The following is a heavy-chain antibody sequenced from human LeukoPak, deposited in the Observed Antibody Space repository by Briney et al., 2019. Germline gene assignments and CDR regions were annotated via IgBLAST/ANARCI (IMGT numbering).Heavy chain of an antibody. D-gene: IGHD3-10*01. V-gene: IGHV3-48*03. CDR1: GFTFGSYE. CDR3: ARYASGSIN. Sequence: GGSLRLSCAASGFTFGSYEMNWVRQAPGKGLEWVSYISSGGSTIYYADSMKGRFTISRDNTKNSLYLQMNSLRAEDTAVYYCARYASGSINWGQGTLVTVSS. CDR2: ISSGGSTI. J-gene: IGHJ4*02.